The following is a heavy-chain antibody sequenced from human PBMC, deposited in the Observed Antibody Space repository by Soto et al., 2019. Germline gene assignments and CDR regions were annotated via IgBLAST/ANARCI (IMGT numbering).Heavy chain of an antibody. CDR2: ISYDGSNK. D-gene: IGHD6-19*01. CDR3: AKDLYSSGSFFDY. V-gene: IGHV3-30*18. J-gene: IGHJ4*02. Sequence: QVQLVESGGGLVQPGRSLRLSCAASGFTFSSYGMHWVRQAPGKGLEWVAVISYDGSNKYYADSVKGRFTISRDNSKNTLYLQMNSLRAEDTAVYYCAKDLYSSGSFFDYWGQGTLVTVSS. CDR1: GFTFSSYG.